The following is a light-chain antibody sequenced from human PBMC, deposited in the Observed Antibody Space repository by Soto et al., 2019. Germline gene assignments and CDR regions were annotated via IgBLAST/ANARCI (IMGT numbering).Light chain of an antibody. CDR1: QSVRNN. CDR2: YAS. Sequence: EIMMTQSPATLSMSPGERATLSCRASQSVRNNLAWYQHKPGQVPRLLIYYASTRATGIPARFSGIGSGTAFTLTISSLQSEDVAVYYCQQYNNWPPITFGQGTRLEIK. CDR3: QQYNNWPPIT. V-gene: IGKV3-15*01. J-gene: IGKJ5*01.